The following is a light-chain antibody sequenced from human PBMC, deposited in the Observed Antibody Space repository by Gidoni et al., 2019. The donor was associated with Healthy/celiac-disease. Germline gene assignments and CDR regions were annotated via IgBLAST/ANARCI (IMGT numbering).Light chain of an antibody. V-gene: IGLV3-1*01. Sequence: SYELPHPPSVSVSPGQTASIPCSGDKLGAKYACWYQQKPGQSPVLVIYQDSKRTSGIPERFSGSNSGNTATLTISGTQAMDEADYYCQAWDSSTVVFGGGTKLTVL. CDR1: KLGAKY. J-gene: IGLJ2*01. CDR2: QDS. CDR3: QAWDSSTVV.